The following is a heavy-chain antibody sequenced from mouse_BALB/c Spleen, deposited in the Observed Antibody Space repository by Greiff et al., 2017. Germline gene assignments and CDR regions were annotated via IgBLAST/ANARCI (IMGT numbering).Heavy chain of an antibody. CDR3: ARRDYGNLFAY. D-gene: IGHD2-1*01. J-gene: IGHJ3*01. CDR1: GFTFSSYA. Sequence: EVMLVESGGGLVKPGGSLKLSCAASGFTFSSYAMSWVRQTPEKRLEWVASISSGGSTYYPDSVKGRFTISRDNARNILYLQMSSLRSEDTAMYYCARRDYGNLFAYWGQGTLVTVSA. CDR2: ISSGGST. V-gene: IGHV5-6-5*01.